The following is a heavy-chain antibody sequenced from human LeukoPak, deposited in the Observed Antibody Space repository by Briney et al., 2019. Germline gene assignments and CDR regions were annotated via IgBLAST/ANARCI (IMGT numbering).Heavy chain of an antibody. J-gene: IGHJ4*02. V-gene: IGHV3-23*01. CDR2: ISGSGGST. Sequence: GGSLRLSCAASGFTFSSYAMSWVRQAPGKGLEWVSAISGSGGSTYYADSVKGRFTISRDNSKNTLYLQMNSLRAEDTAVYYCAKRPPTIGYCSSTSCPTGYFDYWGQGTLVTVSS. CDR3: AKRPPTIGYCSSTSCPTGYFDY. CDR1: GFTFSSYA. D-gene: IGHD2-2*01.